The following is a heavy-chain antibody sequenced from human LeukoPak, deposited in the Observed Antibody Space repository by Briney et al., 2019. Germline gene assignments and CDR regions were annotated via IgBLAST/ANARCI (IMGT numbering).Heavy chain of an antibody. J-gene: IGHJ1*01. V-gene: IGHV3-23*01. Sequence: GGSLRLSCAASGFTFSSYAMSWVRQAPGKGLEWVSAISGSGGSTYYADSVKGRFTISRDNSKNTLYLQMNSLRAEDTAVYYCAKDGTYGSGSYPEYSQHWGQGTLVTVSS. CDR1: GFTFSSYA. D-gene: IGHD3-10*01. CDR2: ISGSGGST. CDR3: AKDGTYGSGSYPEYSQH.